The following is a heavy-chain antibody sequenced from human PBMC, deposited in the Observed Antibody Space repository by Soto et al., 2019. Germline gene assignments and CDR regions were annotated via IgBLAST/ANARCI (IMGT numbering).Heavy chain of an antibody. CDR3: ARHTRNQFDP. CDR2: IYYSERTSYNSGST. J-gene: IGHJ5*02. CDR1: GDPMTSSSYY. Sequence: SETLSLTCTVSGDPMTSSSYYWGWIRQPPGKGLEWIGSIYYSERTSYNSGSTYYSPSLKSRVTISGDTSKSQFSLKLSSVTAADTAVYYCARHTRNQFDPWGQGTLVTVSS. V-gene: IGHV4-39*01.